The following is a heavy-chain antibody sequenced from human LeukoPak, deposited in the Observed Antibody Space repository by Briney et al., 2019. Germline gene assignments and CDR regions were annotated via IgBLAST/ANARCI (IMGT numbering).Heavy chain of an antibody. V-gene: IGHV3-23*01. Sequence: GGSLRLSCAASGFTFSSDAIGWVRQAPGKGLGWVSAISGSGGSTYYADSVKGRFTISRDNSKSTLYLQMNSLRAEDTAVYYCAKSTYSSGWYYFDYWGQGTLVTVSS. J-gene: IGHJ4*02. CDR1: GFTFSSDA. D-gene: IGHD6-19*01. CDR2: ISGSGGST. CDR3: AKSTYSSGWYYFDY.